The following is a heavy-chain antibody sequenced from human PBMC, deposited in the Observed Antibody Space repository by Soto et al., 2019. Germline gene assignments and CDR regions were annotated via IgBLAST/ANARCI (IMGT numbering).Heavy chain of an antibody. CDR1: GFTFSSYA. CDR2: ISYDGSNK. V-gene: IGHV3-30-3*01. Sequence: GGSLSLSCAASGFTFSSYAMHWVRQAPGKGLEWVAVISYDGSNKYYADSVKGRFTISRDNSKNTLYLQMNSLRAEDTAVYYCASEVVVAAELDYWGQGTLVTVSS. CDR3: ASEVVVAAELDY. J-gene: IGHJ4*02. D-gene: IGHD2-15*01.